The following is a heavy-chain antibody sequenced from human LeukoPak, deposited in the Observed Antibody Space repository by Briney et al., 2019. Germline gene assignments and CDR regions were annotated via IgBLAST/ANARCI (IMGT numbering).Heavy chain of an antibody. CDR3: ARVKKLMPEFEF. CDR1: GYTCIDFF. CDR2: INPNSGAI. V-gene: IGHV1-2*02. D-gene: IGHD2-2*01. Sequence: ASVKVSCKASGYTCIDFFIHWIRQAPGQGLEWMGWINPNSGAIKYSQKFQGRVSMTRDTSITTVYMDLISVRSDDTAVYYCARVKKLMPEFEFWGQGTLVTVSS. J-gene: IGHJ4*02.